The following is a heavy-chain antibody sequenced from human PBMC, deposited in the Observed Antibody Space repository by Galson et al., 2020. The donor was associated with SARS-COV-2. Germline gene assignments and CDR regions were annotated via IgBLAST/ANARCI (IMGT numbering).Heavy chain of an antibody. D-gene: IGHD5-12*01. CDR3: AGYINSGYDASFEY. J-gene: IGHJ4*02. CDR2: IYWDDDK. Sequence: KLSGPTLVKPTQTLTLTCTFSGFSLTTSGVGVGWIRQPPGKALEWLALIYWDDDKRYSPSLKSRLTITKDTSKNQVVLTMTNMDPVDTATYYCAGYINSGYDASFEYRSQGTLVTVSS. V-gene: IGHV2-5*02. CDR1: GFSLTTSGVG.